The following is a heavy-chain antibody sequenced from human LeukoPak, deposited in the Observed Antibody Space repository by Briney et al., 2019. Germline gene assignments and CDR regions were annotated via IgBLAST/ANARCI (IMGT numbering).Heavy chain of an antibody. CDR3: ARDLGACPDY. Sequence: GGSLRLSCAASGFTFSSYWMHWVRQAPGEGLVWVSRINTDGSTTTYADSVKGRFTISRDNAKNTLYLQMDSLRAEDRAVYYCARDLGACPDYWGQGTLVTVSS. V-gene: IGHV3-74*01. CDR2: INTDGSTT. J-gene: IGHJ4*02. D-gene: IGHD3-16*01. CDR1: GFTFSSYW.